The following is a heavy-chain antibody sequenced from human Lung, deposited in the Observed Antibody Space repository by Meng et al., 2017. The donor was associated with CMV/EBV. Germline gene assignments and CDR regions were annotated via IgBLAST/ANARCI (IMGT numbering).Heavy chain of an antibody. CDR3: ARVSYGCSAAGIAKFLYYFDY. CDR2: INPNSGGT. CDR1: GYTFTGYY. V-gene: IGHV1-2*02. J-gene: IGHJ4*02. Sequence: ASVKVSCKASGYTFTGYYMHWVRQAPGQGLEWMGWINPNSGGTNYAQKFQGRVTMTRDTSISTVYMELSRLRSDDTAVYYCARVSYGCSAAGIAKFLYYFDYWGQGTLVTVSS. D-gene: IGHD6-13*01.